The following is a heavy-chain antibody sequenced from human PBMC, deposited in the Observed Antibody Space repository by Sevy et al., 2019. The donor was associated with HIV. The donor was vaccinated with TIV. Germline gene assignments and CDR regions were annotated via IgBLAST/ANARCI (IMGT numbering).Heavy chain of an antibody. D-gene: IGHD1-26*01. CDR3: ARSLWDFNAFDI. J-gene: IGHJ3*02. Sequence: SETLSLTSTVSGDSISSNSYYWGWIRQPPGKGLEWIGSVFYNGDIYYNSSLKSRVTISVDTSKNQFSLKLSSVTAADTAVYYCARSLWDFNAFDIWGQGTMVTVSS. V-gene: IGHV4-39*01. CDR1: GDSISSNSYY. CDR2: VFYNGDI.